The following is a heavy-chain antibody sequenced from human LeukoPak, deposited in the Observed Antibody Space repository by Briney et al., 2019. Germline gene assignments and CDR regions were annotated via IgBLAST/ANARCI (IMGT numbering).Heavy chain of an antibody. CDR1: GYTFTGYY. CDR2: INPNSGGT. V-gene: IGHV1-2*02. J-gene: IGHJ4*02. D-gene: IGHD6-19*01. Sequence: ASVKFSCKASGYTFTGYYMHWVRQAPGQGLEWMGWINPNSGGTNYAQKFQGRVTMTRDTSISTAYMELSRLRSDDTAVYYCARDVRSAVAGTLDYFDYWGQGTLVTVSS. CDR3: ARDVRSAVAGTLDYFDY.